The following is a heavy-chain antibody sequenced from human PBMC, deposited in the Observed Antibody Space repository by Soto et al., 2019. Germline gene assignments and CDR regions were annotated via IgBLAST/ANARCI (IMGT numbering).Heavy chain of an antibody. CDR2: MNPNSGNT. J-gene: IGHJ6*03. Sequence: QVQLVQSGAEVKKPGASVKVSCKASGYTFTSYDINWVRQATGQGLEWMGWMNPNSGNTGYAQKFQGRVTMTRNTSISTAYMELSSLRSEDTAVYYCARGKGGYCXXGSCYXKAYYYYYYMDVWGKGTTVTXSS. CDR3: ARGKGGYCXXGSCYXKAYYYYYYMDV. CDR1: GYTFTSYD. V-gene: IGHV1-8*01. D-gene: IGHD2-15*01.